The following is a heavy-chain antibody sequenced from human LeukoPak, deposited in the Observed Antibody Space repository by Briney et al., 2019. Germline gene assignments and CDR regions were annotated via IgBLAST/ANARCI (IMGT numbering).Heavy chain of an antibody. D-gene: IGHD3-22*01. CDR1: GFTFSSYG. CDR3: ATLRGTYYYDSSGPPLDFDY. CDR2: ISYDGSNK. V-gene: IGHV3-30*03. J-gene: IGHJ4*02. Sequence: PGGSLRLSCAASGFTFSSYGTHWVRQAPGKGLEWVAVISYDGSNKYYADSVKGRFTISRDNSKNTLYLQMNSLRAEDTAVYYCATLRGTYYYDSSGPPLDFDYWGQGTLVTVSS.